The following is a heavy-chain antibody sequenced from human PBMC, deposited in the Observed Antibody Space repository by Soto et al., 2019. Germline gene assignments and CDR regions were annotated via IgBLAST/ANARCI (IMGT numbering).Heavy chain of an antibody. Sequence: QVQLVQSGAEVKKPGASVKVSCKASGYTFTSYGISWVRQAPGQGLEWMGWISAYNGNTNYAQKLQGRVTMTTDTPTSTAYMERRSLRSDDTAVYYCEGGGGLIYYGSGVSDYWGQGTLVTVSS. V-gene: IGHV1-18*01. CDR1: GYTFTSYG. J-gene: IGHJ4*02. CDR2: ISAYNGNT. D-gene: IGHD3-10*01. CDR3: EGGGGLIYYGSGVSDY.